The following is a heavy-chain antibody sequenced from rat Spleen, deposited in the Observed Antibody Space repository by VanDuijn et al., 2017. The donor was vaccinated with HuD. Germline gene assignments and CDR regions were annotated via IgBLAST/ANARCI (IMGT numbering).Heavy chain of an antibody. CDR3: ARGYTLDY. CDR2: ISYDGSST. Sequence: EVQLVESGGGLVQPGSPLKVSCDASGFTFSNYGMHWIRQAPTKGLEWVATISYDGSSTYYRDSVKGRFTISRDNAKSTLYLQMDSLRSEDTATYYCARGYTLDYWGQGVMVTVSS. CDR1: GFTFSNYG. D-gene: IGHD1-11*01. V-gene: IGHV5-29*01. J-gene: IGHJ2*01.